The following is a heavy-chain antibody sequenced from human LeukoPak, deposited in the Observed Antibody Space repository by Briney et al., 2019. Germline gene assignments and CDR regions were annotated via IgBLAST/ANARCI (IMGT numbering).Heavy chain of an antibody. Sequence: SETLSLTCTVSGGSITNGGYYWSWIRQPAGKGLEWIVRIYTTGNTNYNPSPKSRVTISLDTSKTQFSLKLSSVSAEDTALYYCARERLGGSYYRPVDYWGQGTLVTVSS. J-gene: IGHJ4*02. CDR3: ARERLGGSYYRPVDY. V-gene: IGHV4-61*02. CDR1: GGSITNGGYY. D-gene: IGHD1-26*01. CDR2: IYTTGNT.